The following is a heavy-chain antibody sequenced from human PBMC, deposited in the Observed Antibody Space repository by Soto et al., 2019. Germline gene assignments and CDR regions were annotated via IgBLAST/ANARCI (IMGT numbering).Heavy chain of an antibody. CDR3: ARETLRDAIDI. CDR1: GFDFRSYE. Sequence: GGSLRLSCVACGFDFRSYEMNWVRQAPGKGLEWVSNIRANDESIYYADSVKGRVSVSRDNAKNSLFPEMNSLRVDDTAVYYCARETLRDAIDIWGQGTMVTVSS. CDR2: IRANDESI. V-gene: IGHV3-48*03. J-gene: IGHJ3*02.